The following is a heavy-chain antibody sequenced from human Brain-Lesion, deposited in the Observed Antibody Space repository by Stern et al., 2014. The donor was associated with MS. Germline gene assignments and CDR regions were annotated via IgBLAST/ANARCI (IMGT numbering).Heavy chain of an antibody. CDR2: IYYRGNT. CDR1: GGSVSSTSYA. V-gene: IGHV4-39*01. CDR3: AGEEDIRYCSGGSCTGNWFDP. J-gene: IGHJ5*02. D-gene: IGHD2-15*01. Sequence: VQLVESGPGLVKPSETLSLTCTVAGGSVSSTSYAWAWIRQPPGKGLEWVGTIYYRGNTYNSPPLKSRLTIPLNTSKNQFSLQLRSGTAADTAVYYCAGEEDIRYCSGGSCTGNWFDPWGQGTLVTVSS.